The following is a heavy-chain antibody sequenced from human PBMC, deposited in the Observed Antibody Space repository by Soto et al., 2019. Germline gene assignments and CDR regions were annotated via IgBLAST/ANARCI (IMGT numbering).Heavy chain of an antibody. V-gene: IGHV1-3*01. CDR3: ARVLVKVGYDFAY. CDR2: INAGNGIT. CDR1: GYTFTTYA. D-gene: IGHD5-12*01. J-gene: IGHJ4*02. Sequence: QVQLVQSGAEVKKPGASVKVSCKASGYTFTTYAIHWVRQAPGQRLEWMGWINAGNGITKYSQNFQGRVTITRDTSASTAYMELSSLRSEDTAVYYCARVLVKVGYDFAYWGQGTLVTVSS.